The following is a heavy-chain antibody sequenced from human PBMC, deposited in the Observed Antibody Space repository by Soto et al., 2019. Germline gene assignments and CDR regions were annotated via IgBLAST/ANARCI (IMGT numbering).Heavy chain of an antibody. J-gene: IGHJ4*02. CDR2: TSYDGSNK. CDR1: GFTFSSYA. D-gene: IGHD3-9*01. CDR3: ARDWETSATGLIDS. Sequence: PGGYLRLSCVASGFTFSSYALHWVRQAPGKGLEWVAVTSYDGSNKYYADSVEGRFTISRDNSKNTLYLQTSSLTTEDTAMYYCARDWETSATGLIDSWGQGTLLTVSS. V-gene: IGHV3-30-3*01.